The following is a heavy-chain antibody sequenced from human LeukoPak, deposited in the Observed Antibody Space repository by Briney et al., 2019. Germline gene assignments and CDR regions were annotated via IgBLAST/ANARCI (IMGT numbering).Heavy chain of an antibody. CDR1: GFTVSSNY. V-gene: IGHV3-66*01. CDR3: ARSSITMIVVVHFDY. Sequence: PGGSLRLSCADSGFTVSSNYMSWVRQAPGKGLEWVSVIYSGGSTYYADSVKGRFTISRDNSKNTLYLQMNSLRAEDTAVYYCARSSITMIVVVHFDYWGQGTLVTVSS. D-gene: IGHD3-22*01. J-gene: IGHJ4*02. CDR2: IYSGGST.